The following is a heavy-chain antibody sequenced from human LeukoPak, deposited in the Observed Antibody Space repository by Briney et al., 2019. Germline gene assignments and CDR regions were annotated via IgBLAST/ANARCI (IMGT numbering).Heavy chain of an antibody. CDR1: GFTFSSYG. Sequence: PGGTLRLSCAASGFTFSSYGMSWVRQAPGKGLEWVSAISGSGGSTYYADSVKGRFTISRDNSKNTLYLQMNSLRAEDTAVYYCAKDLRGTVASSGDDYWGQGTLVTVSS. V-gene: IGHV3-23*01. D-gene: IGHD6-19*01. CDR2: ISGSGGST. CDR3: AKDLRGTVASSGDDY. J-gene: IGHJ4*02.